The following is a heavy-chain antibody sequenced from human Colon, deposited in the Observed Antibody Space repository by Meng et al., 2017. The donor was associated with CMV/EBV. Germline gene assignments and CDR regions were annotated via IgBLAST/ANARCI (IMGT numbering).Heavy chain of an antibody. J-gene: IGHJ4*02. Sequence: VQLPGSGPGLVKPSETRSLRCTVPGGSTSSYSWSWIRQPAGKGLEWIGRIYPSGFPKYKPSLESRVTMWADTSKNQISLKLTSVTAADTAVYYCARAQYTYGYWIFDYWGQGTLVTVSS. CDR1: GGSTSSYS. CDR3: ARAQYTYGYWIFDY. CDR2: IYPSGFP. D-gene: IGHD5-18*01. V-gene: IGHV4-4*07.